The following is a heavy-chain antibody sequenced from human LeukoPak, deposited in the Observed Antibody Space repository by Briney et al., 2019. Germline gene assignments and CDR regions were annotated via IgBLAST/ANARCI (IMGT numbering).Heavy chain of an antibody. D-gene: IGHD4-23*01. Sequence: PGGSLRLSCAASGFSVSNNYMAWVRQAPGKGLEWVSFIYSGGSIYYADSVKGRFTVSRDNSKNTLSLQMDSLRVEDTALYYCAKDWTTVVTPKGYYFDSWGQGTLVTVSS. CDR2: IYSGGSI. J-gene: IGHJ4*02. CDR3: AKDWTTVVTPKGYYFDS. CDR1: GFSVSNNY. V-gene: IGHV3-53*01.